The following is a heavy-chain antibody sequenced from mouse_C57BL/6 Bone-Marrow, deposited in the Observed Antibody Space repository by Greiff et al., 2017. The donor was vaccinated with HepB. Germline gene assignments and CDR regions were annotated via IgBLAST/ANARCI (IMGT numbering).Heavy chain of an antibody. CDR1: GFTFSSYA. CDR3: ARDLITTVGYFDV. J-gene: IGHJ1*03. CDR2: ISDGGSYT. V-gene: IGHV5-4*01. Sequence: EVQLQESGGGLVKPGGSLKLSCAASGFTFSSYAMSWVRQTPEKRLEWVATISDGGSYTYYPDNVKGRFTISRDNAKNNLYLQMSHLKSEDTAMYYCARDLITTVGYFDVWGTGTTVTVSS. D-gene: IGHD1-1*01.